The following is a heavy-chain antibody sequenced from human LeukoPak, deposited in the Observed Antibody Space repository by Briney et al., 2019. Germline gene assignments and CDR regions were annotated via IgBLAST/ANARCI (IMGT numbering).Heavy chain of an antibody. CDR3: TRDERDGSGWSSYYYYYYMDV. D-gene: IGHD6-19*01. Sequence: GGSLRLSCAASGFTFSGSAMHWVRQASGKGLEWVGRIRSKANSYATAYAASVKGRFTISRDDSKNTAYLQMNSLKTEDTAVYYCTRDERDGSGWSSYYYYYYMDVWGKGTTVTVSS. J-gene: IGHJ6*03. CDR2: IRSKANSYAT. V-gene: IGHV3-73*01. CDR1: GFTFSGSA.